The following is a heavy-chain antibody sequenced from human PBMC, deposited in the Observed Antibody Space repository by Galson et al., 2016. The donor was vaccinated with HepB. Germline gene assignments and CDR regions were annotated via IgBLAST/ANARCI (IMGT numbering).Heavy chain of an antibody. D-gene: IGHD3-16*01. CDR3: AGGIRITFGGFTGREVHPRPRWLERSFDGMDV. Sequence: ETLSLTCTVSGGSVSSASHYWSCVRQAPGKGLEWVAAISGSGGTTYYADSVKGRFTISRDNSKNTLYVQMNILRAEDTAVYYCAGGIRITFGGFTGREVHPRPRWLERSFDGMDVWGQGTTVTVSS. CDR2: ISGSGGTT. CDR1: GGSVSSAS. V-gene: IGHV3-23*01. J-gene: IGHJ6*02.